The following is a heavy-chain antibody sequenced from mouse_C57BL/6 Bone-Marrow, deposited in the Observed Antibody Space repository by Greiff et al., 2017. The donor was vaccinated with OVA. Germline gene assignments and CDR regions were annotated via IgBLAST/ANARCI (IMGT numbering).Heavy chain of an antibody. V-gene: IGHV5-4*03. CDR3: ARAGDYLYYFDY. J-gene: IGHJ2*01. Sequence: EVKLMESGGGLVKPGGSLKLSCAASGFTFSSYAMSWVRQTPEKRLEWVATISDGGSYTYYPDNVKGRFTISRDNAKNNLYLQMSHLKSEDTAMYYCARAGDYLYYFDYWGQGTTLTVSS. CDR1: GFTFSSYA. D-gene: IGHD1-1*01. CDR2: ISDGGSYT.